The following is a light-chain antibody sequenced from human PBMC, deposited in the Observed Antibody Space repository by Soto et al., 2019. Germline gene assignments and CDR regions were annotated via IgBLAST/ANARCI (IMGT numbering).Light chain of an antibody. CDR2: GAS. V-gene: IGKV3-15*01. CDR3: QQYNNWPST. J-gene: IGKJ4*02. CDR1: QSVSSN. Sequence: EGVMTHLAATLSLSPGERATLSCRASQSVSSNLAWYQQKPGQAPRLLIYGASTRATGIPARFSGSGSGTEFTLTISSLQSEDFAVYYCQQYNNWPSTFGEGTKVDIK.